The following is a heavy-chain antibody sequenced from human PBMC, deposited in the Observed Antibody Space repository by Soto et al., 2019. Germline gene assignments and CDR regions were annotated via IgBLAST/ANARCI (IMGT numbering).Heavy chain of an antibody. D-gene: IGHD2-2*01. V-gene: IGHV1-3*01. J-gene: IGHJ6*02. CDR2: INAYNGNT. CDR1: GYTFTSYA. Sequence: ASVKVSCKASGYTFTSYAMHWVRQAPGQRLEWMGWINAYNGNTKYSQKLQGRVTITTDTSTSTAYMELRSLRSDDTAVYYCARDPRGKIVVVPAARGGYGMDVWGQGTTVTVSS. CDR3: ARDPRGKIVVVPAARGGYGMDV.